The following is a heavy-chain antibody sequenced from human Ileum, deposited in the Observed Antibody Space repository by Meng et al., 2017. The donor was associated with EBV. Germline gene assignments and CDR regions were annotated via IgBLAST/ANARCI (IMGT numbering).Heavy chain of an antibody. CDR2: VVYSGTT. V-gene: IGHV4-39*01. J-gene: IGHJ4*02. CDR3: ARHHHSPTFDY. D-gene: IGHD1-14*01. CDR1: GGSISSSSDY. Sequence: LWESAPGLVKHSETIPLTCTVSGGSISSSSDYWAWIRQPPGEGLEWIGSVVYSGTTYYTSSLKSRVSISVDTSKNQFSLKLSSVTAADTAVYYCARHHHSPTFDYWGQGTLVTVSS.